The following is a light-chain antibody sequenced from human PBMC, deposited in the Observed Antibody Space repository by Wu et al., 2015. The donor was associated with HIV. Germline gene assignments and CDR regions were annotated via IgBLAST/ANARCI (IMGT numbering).Light chain of an antibody. J-gene: IGKJ2*03. Sequence: DIVLTQSPGTLSLSPGERATLSCRASQSVSSYLAWYQQTPGQAPRLLIYGASTRATGVPARFSGSGSGTQFTLTITNVQSADSAVYYCQQYNNWPPYSFGQGTKLEIK. CDR2: GAS. V-gene: IGKV3-15*01. CDR1: QSVSSY. CDR3: QQYNNWPPYS.